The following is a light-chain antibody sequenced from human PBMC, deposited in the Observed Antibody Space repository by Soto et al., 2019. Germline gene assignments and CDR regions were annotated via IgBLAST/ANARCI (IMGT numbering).Light chain of an antibody. V-gene: IGKV3-20*01. CDR1: QSVSRNY. Sequence: EIVLTQSPGTLSLSPGGRATLSCRASQSVSRNYVAWYQQKPGQSPRLLIYGASNRASGIPDRFSGSASGADFTLSIARLEPEDFAMYYCQQYGSTPLTFGGGTKV. CDR2: GAS. J-gene: IGKJ4*01. CDR3: QQYGSTPLT.